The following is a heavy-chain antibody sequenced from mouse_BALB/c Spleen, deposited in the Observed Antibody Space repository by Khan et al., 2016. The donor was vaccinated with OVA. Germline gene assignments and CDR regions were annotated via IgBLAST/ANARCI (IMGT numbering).Heavy chain of an antibody. V-gene: IGHV2-9*02. CDR3: ARDREPDDFDY. Sequence: VPLVESGPGLVAPSQSLSITCTVSGFSLTSHGVPWVRQPPGKGLEWLGVIWAGGSTHYNSAIMSRLSIRNESSKRQVFFKMNSLQPDDTARYYWARDREPDDFDYWGQGTTLTVSS. J-gene: IGHJ2*01. CDR1: GFSLTSHG. CDR2: IWAGGST.